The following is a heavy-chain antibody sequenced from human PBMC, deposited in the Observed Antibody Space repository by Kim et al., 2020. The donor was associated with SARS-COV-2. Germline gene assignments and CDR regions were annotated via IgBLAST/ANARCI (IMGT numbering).Heavy chain of an antibody. CDR1: GGTFSSYA. CDR3: ARARGRYSSSWYNYYYYYGMDV. V-gene: IGHV1-69*13. D-gene: IGHD6-13*01. J-gene: IGHJ6*02. Sequence: SVKVSCKASGGTFSSYAISWVRQAPGQGLEWMGGIIPIFGTANYAQKFQGRVTITADESTSTAYMELSSLRSEDTAVYYCARARGRYSSSWYNYYYYYGMDVWGQGTTVTVSS. CDR2: IIPIFGTA.